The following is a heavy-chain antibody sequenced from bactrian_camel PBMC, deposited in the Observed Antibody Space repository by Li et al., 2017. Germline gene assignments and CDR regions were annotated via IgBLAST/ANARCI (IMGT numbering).Heavy chain of an antibody. CDR1: GDTYNKYC. Sequence: VQLVESGGGSVQAGGSLRLSCTVSGDTYNKYCMGWFRQPPGKEREGVAAMYLGGTLPYYADFVKGRFTISQDNTKKTVYPQMNNLEPDDTAMYYCAAKTNTYCDGGFSPTRSIFGQGTQVTVS. J-gene: IGHJ4*01. V-gene: IGHV3S40*01. D-gene: IGHD7*01. CDR2: MYLGGTLP.